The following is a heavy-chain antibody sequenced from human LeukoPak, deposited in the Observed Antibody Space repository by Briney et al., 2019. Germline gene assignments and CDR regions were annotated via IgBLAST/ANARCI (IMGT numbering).Heavy chain of an antibody. J-gene: IGHJ4*02. V-gene: IGHV3-21*01. CDR1: GFTFSSYS. D-gene: IGHD6-6*01. Sequence: GGSLRLSCAPSGFTFSSYSMNWVRQAPGKGLEWGSSISSSSRYIYYADSVKGRFNISRDNSKNTLYLQMNSLRAEDTAVYYCAKDRSAARPTSYFDYWGQGTLVTVSS. CDR2: ISSSSRYI. CDR3: AKDRSAARPTSYFDY.